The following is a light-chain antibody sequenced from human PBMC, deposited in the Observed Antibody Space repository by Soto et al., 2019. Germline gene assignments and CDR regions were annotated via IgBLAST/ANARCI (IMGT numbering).Light chain of an antibody. CDR2: KAS. CDR3: QHYNSYSEA. J-gene: IGKJ1*01. CDR1: QTISTW. V-gene: IGKV1-5*03. Sequence: IQVTHSPPTLSASVGGRVTSTCRASQTISTWMAWYQQKPGKAPKLLIYKASTLKSGVPSRFSGSGSGTEFTLTISSLQPDDFATYYCQHYNSYSEACGQGNRGDIK.